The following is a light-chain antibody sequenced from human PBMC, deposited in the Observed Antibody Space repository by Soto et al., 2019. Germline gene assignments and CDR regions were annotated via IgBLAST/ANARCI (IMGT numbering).Light chain of an antibody. CDR2: DAS. V-gene: IGKV3-11*01. CDR3: QQRYNWPIT. J-gene: IGKJ5*01. Sequence: PGERVTLSCRTSQSISSYLAWYQHKPGQAPRPLIYDASNRATGIPARFSGSGSGTDFTLTISSLEPEDFAVYYCQQRYNWPITFGQGTRLEIK. CDR1: QSISSY.